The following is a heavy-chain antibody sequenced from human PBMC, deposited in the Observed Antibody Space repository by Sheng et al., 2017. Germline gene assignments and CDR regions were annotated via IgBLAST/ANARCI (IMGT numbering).Heavy chain of an antibody. CDR1: GGTFSSYA. V-gene: IGHV1-69*13. Sequence: QVQLVQSGAEVKKPGSSVKVSCKASGGTFSSYAISWVRQAPGQGLEWMGGIIPIFGTANYAQKFQGRVTITADESTSTAYMELSSLRSEDTAVYYCARPSRTTVTTGISVGRYYYYYYGMDVWGQGTTVTVSS. J-gene: IGHJ6*02. CDR3: ARPSRTTVTTGISVGRYYYYYYGMDV. D-gene: IGHD4-17*01. CDR2: IIPIFGTA.